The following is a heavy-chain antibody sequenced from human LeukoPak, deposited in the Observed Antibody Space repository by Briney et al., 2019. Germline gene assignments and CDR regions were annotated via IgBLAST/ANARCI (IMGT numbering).Heavy chain of an antibody. CDR1: GFTFSSYW. CDR2: IKQDGSEK. Sequence: GGSLTLSCAASGFTFSSYWMSWVRQAPGKGLEWVANIKQDGSEKYYVDSVKGRFTISRDNAKNSLYLQMNSLRAEDTAVYYCARAWGVATKATNFDYWGQGTLVTVSS. D-gene: IGHD5-12*01. J-gene: IGHJ4*02. V-gene: IGHV3-7*01. CDR3: ARAWGVATKATNFDY.